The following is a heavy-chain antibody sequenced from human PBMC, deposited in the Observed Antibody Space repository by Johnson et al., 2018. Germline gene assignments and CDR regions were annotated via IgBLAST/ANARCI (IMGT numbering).Heavy chain of an antibody. J-gene: IGHJ6*02. CDR2: IIPIFGTA. D-gene: IGHD3-22*01. Sequence: QVQLVQSGAEVKKPGSSVKVSCKASGGTFSSYAISWVRQAPGQGLEWMGGIIPIFGTANYAQKFQGRVTITADETTSPAYMELSSLRSEDMAGYYCAKERRAYYHLYSYYGMDVWGQGTTVTVSS. CDR3: AKERRAYYHLYSYYGMDV. V-gene: IGHV1-69*01. CDR1: GGTFSSYA.